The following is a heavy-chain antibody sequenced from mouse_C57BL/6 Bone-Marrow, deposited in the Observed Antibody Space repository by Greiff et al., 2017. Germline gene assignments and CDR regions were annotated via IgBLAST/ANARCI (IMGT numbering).Heavy chain of an antibody. D-gene: IGHD1-1*01. CDR2: INPYNGGT. CDR1: GYTFTDYY. CDR3: AIPYYYGSSYGFAY. J-gene: IGHJ3*01. Sequence: EVQLQQSGPVLVKPGASVKMSCKASGYTFTDYYMNWVKQSHGKSLEWIGVINPYNGGTSSNQKFKGKATLTVAKSSSTAYMELNSLTSEDSAVYYCAIPYYYGSSYGFAYWGQGTLVTVSA. V-gene: IGHV1-19*01.